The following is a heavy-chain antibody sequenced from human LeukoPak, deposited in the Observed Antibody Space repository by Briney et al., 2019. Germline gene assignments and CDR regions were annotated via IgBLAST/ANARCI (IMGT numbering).Heavy chain of an antibody. V-gene: IGHV1-2*02. CDR3: ARDLAYYGSGSFYYMDV. CDR1: GYIFTGYY. J-gene: IGHJ6*03. CDR2: INPNSGDT. D-gene: IGHD3-10*01. Sequence: GASVKVSCKASGYIFTGYYMHWVRQAPGQGLEWMGWINPNSGDTNYAQKFQGRVTMTRDTSISTAYMELSRLRSDDTAVYYCARDLAYYGSGSFYYMDVWGKGTTVTVSS.